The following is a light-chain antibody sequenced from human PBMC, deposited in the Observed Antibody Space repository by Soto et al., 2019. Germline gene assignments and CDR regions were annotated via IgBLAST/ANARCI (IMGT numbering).Light chain of an antibody. CDR2: EVS. V-gene: IGLV2-14*01. Sequence: QSALTQHASVSGSPGQSITISCTGSSSDVGGYNYVSWYQQHPGKAPKLMIYEVSNRPSGVSNRFSGSKSGNTASLTISGLQAEGEADYYCSSYTSSSTLVFGTGTKVTV. J-gene: IGLJ1*01. CDR1: SSDVGGYNY. CDR3: SSYTSSSTLV.